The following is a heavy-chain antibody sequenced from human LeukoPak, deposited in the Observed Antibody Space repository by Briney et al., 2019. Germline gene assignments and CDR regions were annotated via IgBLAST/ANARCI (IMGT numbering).Heavy chain of an antibody. CDR1: GFTFSSYW. V-gene: IGHV3-7*04. J-gene: IGHJ4*02. CDR2: IKQDGSEK. D-gene: IGHD5-18*01. CDR3: ARGQSIQLWLLLHY. Sequence: GGSLRLSCAASGFTFSSYWMSWVRQAPGKGLEWVANIKQDGSEKYYVDSVKGRFTISRDNAKNTLYLQMNSLRAEDTAVYYCARGQSIQLWLLLHYWGQGTLVTVSS.